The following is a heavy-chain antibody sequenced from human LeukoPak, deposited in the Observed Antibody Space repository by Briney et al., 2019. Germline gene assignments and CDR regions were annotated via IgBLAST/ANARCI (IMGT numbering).Heavy chain of an antibody. D-gene: IGHD3-3*01. V-gene: IGHV4-59*12. CDR2: IYYSGST. CDR1: GGSISSYY. J-gene: IGHJ4*02. CDR3: ARARRDSGYYKVDY. Sequence: SETLSLTCTVSGGSISSYYWSWIRQPPGKGLEWIGYIYYSGSTNYNPSLKSRVTLSIDKSKNQFSVNLNSVTAADTAVYYCARARRDSGYYKVDYWGQGTLVTVSS.